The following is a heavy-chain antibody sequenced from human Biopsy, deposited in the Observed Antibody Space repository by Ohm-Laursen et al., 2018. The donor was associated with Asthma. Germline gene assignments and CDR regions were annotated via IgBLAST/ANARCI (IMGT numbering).Heavy chain of an antibody. CDR2: IEWEEDK. Sequence: TQTLTLTCSFSASSLSSSGANVNWIRQPPGKALEWLARIEWEEDKFYSTSLRTRLTISKGSSEDQVVLTMTNMGPVDTATYYCTRHNDYWGPGILVTVSS. V-gene: IGHV2-70*04. D-gene: IGHD1-14*01. CDR1: ASSLSSSGAN. J-gene: IGHJ4*01. CDR3: TRHNDY.